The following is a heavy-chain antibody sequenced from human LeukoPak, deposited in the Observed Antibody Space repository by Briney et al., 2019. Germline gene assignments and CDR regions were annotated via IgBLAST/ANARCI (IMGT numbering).Heavy chain of an antibody. CDR1: GYTFTSYY. CDR2: INPNSGGT. Sequence: ASVKVSCKAFGYTFTSYYMHWVRQAPGQGLEWMGRINPNSGGTNYAQKFQGRVTMTRDTSISTAYMELSRLRSDDTAVYYCARGLTGDAFDIWGQGTMVTVSS. CDR3: ARGLTGDAFDI. V-gene: IGHV1-2*06. D-gene: IGHD7-27*01. J-gene: IGHJ3*02.